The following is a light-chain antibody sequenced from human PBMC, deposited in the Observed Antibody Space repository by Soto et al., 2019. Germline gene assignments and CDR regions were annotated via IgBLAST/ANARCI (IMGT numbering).Light chain of an antibody. CDR3: GTWDTSLTVVL. J-gene: IGLJ3*02. Sequence: QSVLTQPPSVSAASGQKVTISCSGSSSNIGKNYVSWYQHLPGTAPKLLIYETNKRPSGIPDRSSGSKSGTSATLGISGLQTGDEADYYCGTWDTSLTVVLFGGGTKVTVL. CDR2: ETN. CDR1: SSNIGKNY. V-gene: IGLV1-51*02.